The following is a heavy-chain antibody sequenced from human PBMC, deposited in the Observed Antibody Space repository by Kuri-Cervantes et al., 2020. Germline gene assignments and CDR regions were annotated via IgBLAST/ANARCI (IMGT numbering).Heavy chain of an antibody. CDR3: ARNHDYTHDC. D-gene: IGHD4-11*01. CDR2: IYHSGST. CDR1: GGSISSSNW. V-gene: IGHV4-4*02. Sequence: SETLSLTCAVSGGSISSSNWWSWVRQPPGKGLEWIGEIYHSGSTNYNPSLKSRVTISLDIPKNQFSLSLSSVTAADTAVYYCARNHDYTHDCWGQGTLVTVSS. J-gene: IGHJ4*02.